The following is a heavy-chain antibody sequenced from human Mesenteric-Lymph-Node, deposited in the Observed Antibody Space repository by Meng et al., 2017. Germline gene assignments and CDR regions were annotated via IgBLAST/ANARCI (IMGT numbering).Heavy chain of an antibody. Sequence: VQLDESGAEGKKPWASVKVSCNAAVYTFASFGVNWVRQAPGQGLEWMGWISAYNANTNYAQNLQGRVTMTTDTSTSTAYMDLRSLRFDDTAVYYCARDQMRSDSSGYYYWGQGTLVTVSS. V-gene: IGHV1-18*01. CDR3: ARDQMRSDSSGYYY. D-gene: IGHD3-22*01. J-gene: IGHJ4*02. CDR2: ISAYNANT. CDR1: VYTFASFG.